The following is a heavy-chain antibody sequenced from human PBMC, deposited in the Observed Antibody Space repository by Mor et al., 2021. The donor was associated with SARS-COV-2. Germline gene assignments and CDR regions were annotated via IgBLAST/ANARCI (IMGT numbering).Heavy chain of an antibody. CDR3: ARALGGSGTFGPADY. Sequence: GRFTISRDTAKNSLYLQMNSLRAEDTAVYFCARALGGSGTFGPADYWGQGTLVAVSS. J-gene: IGHJ4*02. D-gene: IGHD3-10*01. V-gene: IGHV3-21*06.